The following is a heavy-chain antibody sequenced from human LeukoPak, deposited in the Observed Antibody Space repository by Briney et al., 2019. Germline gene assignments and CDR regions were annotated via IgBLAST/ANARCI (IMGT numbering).Heavy chain of an antibody. V-gene: IGHV3-48*04. CDR3: AELGITMIGGV. Sequence: GGSLRLSCAAPGFTFSSYSMNWVRQAPGEGLGWVSYISSSGSTIYYADSVKGRFTISRDNAKNSLYLQMNSLRAEDTAVYYCAELGITMIGGVWGKGTTVTISS. J-gene: IGHJ6*04. D-gene: IGHD3-10*02. CDR1: GFTFSSYS. CDR2: ISSSGSTI.